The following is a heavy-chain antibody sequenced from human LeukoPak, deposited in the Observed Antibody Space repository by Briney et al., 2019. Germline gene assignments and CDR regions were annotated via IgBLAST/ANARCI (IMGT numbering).Heavy chain of an antibody. CDR2: FDPEDGET. V-gene: IGHV1-24*01. CDR1: GYTLTELS. D-gene: IGHD5-18*01. CDR3: AKTAMVKGETGYYFDY. Sequence: ASVKVSCKDSGYTLTELSMHWVRQAPGKGLEWMGGFDPEDGETIYAQKFQGRVTMTEDTSTDTAYMELSSLRSEDTAVYYCAKTAMVKGETGYYFDYWGQGTLVTVSS. J-gene: IGHJ4*02.